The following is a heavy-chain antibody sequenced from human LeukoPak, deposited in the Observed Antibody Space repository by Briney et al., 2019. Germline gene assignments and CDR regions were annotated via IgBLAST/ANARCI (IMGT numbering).Heavy chain of an antibody. D-gene: IGHD2-15*01. Sequence: PSETLSLTCTVSGGSISSNNYYWGWIRQPPGKGLEWIGNIYYNDKTYSTPSLKSRVTISVDTSKNQFSLKLHSVTASDTAVYYCARHLTSRRWYFDYWGQGTLVTVSS. CDR1: GGSISSNNYY. CDR2: IYYNDKT. V-gene: IGHV4-39*01. J-gene: IGHJ4*02. CDR3: ARHLTSRRWYFDY.